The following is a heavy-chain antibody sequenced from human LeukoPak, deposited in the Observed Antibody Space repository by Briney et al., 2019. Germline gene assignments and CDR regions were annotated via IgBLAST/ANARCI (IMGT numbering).Heavy chain of an antibody. Sequence: PGGSPRLSCTASGFRFSDYGMHWVRQAPGKGLEWVAFIRYDGSNKYYADSVKGRFTISRDNSKNTLYLQMNSLRAEDTAVYYCAKDEDVVVVAADAFDIWGQGTMVTVSS. CDR3: AKDEDVVVVAADAFDI. CDR1: GFRFSDYG. V-gene: IGHV3-30*02. CDR2: IRYDGSNK. D-gene: IGHD2-15*01. J-gene: IGHJ3*02.